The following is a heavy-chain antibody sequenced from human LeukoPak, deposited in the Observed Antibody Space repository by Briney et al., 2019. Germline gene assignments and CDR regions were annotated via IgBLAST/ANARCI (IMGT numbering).Heavy chain of an antibody. CDR2: IYTSGST. CDR3: ARTKEYSSSWYEDYYMDV. D-gene: IGHD6-13*01. CDR1: GGSISSGSYY. Sequence: SQTLSLTCTVSGGSISSGSYYWRWIRQPAGKGLEWIGRIYTSGSTTYNPSLKSRITISVDTSKNQFSLELSSVTAADTAVYYCARTKEYSSSWYEDYYMDVWGKGTTVTVSS. J-gene: IGHJ6*03. V-gene: IGHV4-61*02.